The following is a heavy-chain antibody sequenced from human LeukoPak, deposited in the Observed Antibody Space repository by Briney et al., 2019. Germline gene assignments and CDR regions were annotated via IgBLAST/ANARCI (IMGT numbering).Heavy chain of an antibody. D-gene: IGHD3-10*01. CDR3: ARAKPKNMVRGLIMRRESRYYFDY. V-gene: IGHV3-23*01. CDR1: GFTFSSYG. CDR2: ISGSGGST. J-gene: IGHJ4*02. Sequence: GGSLRLSCAASGFTFSSYGMSRVRQAPGKGLEWVSAISGSGGSTYYADSVKGRFTISRDNSKSTLYIQMNSLRAEDTAVYYCARAKPKNMVRGLIMRRESRYYFDYWGQGTLVTVSS.